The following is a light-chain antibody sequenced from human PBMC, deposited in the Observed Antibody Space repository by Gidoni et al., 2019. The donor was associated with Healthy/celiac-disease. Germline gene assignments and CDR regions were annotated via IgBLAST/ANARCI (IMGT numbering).Light chain of an antibody. J-gene: IGKJ5*01. CDR1: QSVSSN. Sequence: EIVMTQYPATLSVSPGERATLSCRASQSVSSNLAWYQQKPGQAPRLLIYGASTRATGIPARFSGSGSGTEFTLTISSLQSEDFAVYYCQQYNNWPPPFGQGTRLEIK. CDR2: GAS. CDR3: QQYNNWPPP. V-gene: IGKV3-15*01.